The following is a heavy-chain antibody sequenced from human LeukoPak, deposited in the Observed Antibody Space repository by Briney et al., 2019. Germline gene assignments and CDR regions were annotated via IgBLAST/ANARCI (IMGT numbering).Heavy chain of an antibody. D-gene: IGHD3-22*01. CDR1: GGSISSSSYY. CDR3: ARTYYYDSSGYYP. J-gene: IGHJ5*02. CDR2: IYYSGST. V-gene: IGHV4-39*01. Sequence: PSETLSLTCTVSGGSISSSSYYWGWIRQPPGKGLEWIGSIYYSGSTCYNPSLKSRVTISVDTSKNQFSLKLSSVTAADTAVYYCARTYYYDSSGYYPWGQGTLVTVSS.